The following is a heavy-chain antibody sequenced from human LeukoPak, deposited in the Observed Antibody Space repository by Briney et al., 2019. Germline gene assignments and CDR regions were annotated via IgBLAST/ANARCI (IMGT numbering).Heavy chain of an antibody. CDR1: GFTFTSYW. D-gene: IGHD3-22*01. Sequence: GGSLRLSCAASGFTFTSYWMSWVRQAPGKGLEWVASIKQDGSEKYYVDSVKGRFTISRDNAKNSLNLQMNSLRAEDMAVYYCARHPNYYDSSGYYKGFDCWGQGTLVTVSS. CDR2: IKQDGSEK. J-gene: IGHJ4*02. V-gene: IGHV3-7*03. CDR3: ARHPNYYDSSGYYKGFDC.